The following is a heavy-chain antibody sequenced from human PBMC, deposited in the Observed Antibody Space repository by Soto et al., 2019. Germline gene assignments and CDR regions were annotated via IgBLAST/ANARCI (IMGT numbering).Heavy chain of an antibody. Sequence: SETLSLTRAVYGGSFSGYYWSWIRQPPGKGLEWIGEINHSGSTNYNPSLKSRVTISVDTSKNQFSLKLSSVTAADTAVYYCARAHSSGSIFDYLGQGTLVTVS. V-gene: IGHV4-34*01. CDR3: ARAHSSGSIFDY. J-gene: IGHJ4*02. D-gene: IGHD3-22*01. CDR1: GGSFSGYY. CDR2: INHSGST.